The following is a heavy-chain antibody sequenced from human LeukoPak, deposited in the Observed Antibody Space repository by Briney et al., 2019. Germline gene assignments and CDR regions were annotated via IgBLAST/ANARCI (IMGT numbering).Heavy chain of an antibody. CDR3: AAALSTWYVY. CDR1: GGSISSGNYY. D-gene: IGHD6-13*01. J-gene: IGHJ4*02. CDR2: IHTSGSI. V-gene: IGHV4-61*02. Sequence: SQTLSLTCTVSGGSISSGNYYWSWMRQPAGKRLEWIGRIHTSGSISYNPSLKSRVTISVDTSKNHLSLKLTSVTAADTAVYYCAAALSTWYVYWGQGALVTVSS.